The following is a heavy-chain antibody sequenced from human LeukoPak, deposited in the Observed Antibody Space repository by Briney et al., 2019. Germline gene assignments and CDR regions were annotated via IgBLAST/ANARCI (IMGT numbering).Heavy chain of an antibody. CDR3: ASLYCSGGICYSGLGSADY. D-gene: IGHD2-15*01. CDR1: GDSINSRSYY. J-gene: IGHJ4*02. CDR2: IYYTGNT. Sequence: SETLSLTCTVSGDSINSRSYYWGWIRQPPGKGLEWIGSIYYTGNTYYNPPLKSRVTISVDTSKNQFSLKLSSVTAADTAVYFCASLYCSGGICYSGLGSADYWGRGTLVTVSS. V-gene: IGHV4-39*01.